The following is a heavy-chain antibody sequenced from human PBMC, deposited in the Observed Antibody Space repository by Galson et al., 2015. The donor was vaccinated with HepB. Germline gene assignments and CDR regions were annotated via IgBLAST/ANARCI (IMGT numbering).Heavy chain of an antibody. CDR3: AIEGFGEIAFDY. CDR1: GYNFSTYA. J-gene: IGHJ4*02. CDR2: IKTHTGNP. D-gene: IGHD3-10*01. V-gene: IGHV7-4-1*02. Sequence: PLKDSCKDSGYNFSTYAINWARQAHGQGLEWMGWIKTHTGNPTYAPGFTGRFFFSLVSSVTTAYLQITSLKAGVTAVYYFAIEGFGEIAFDYWGQGILVTVSS.